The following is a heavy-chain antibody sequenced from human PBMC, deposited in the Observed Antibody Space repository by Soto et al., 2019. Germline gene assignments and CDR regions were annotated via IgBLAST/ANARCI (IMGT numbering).Heavy chain of an antibody. D-gene: IGHD2-8*02. V-gene: IGHV3-48*01. CDR1: GFTFSSYS. Sequence: EVQLVESGGGLVQPGGSLRLSCAASGFTFSSYSMNWVRQAPGKGLEWVSYISSSSSTIYYADSVKGRFTISRDNAKNSLYLPMNRLRAEDTAVYYWARAPGAGGGYYFDQWGQGTLGTVSS. CDR2: ISSSSSTI. J-gene: IGHJ4*02. CDR3: ARAPGAGGGYYFDQ.